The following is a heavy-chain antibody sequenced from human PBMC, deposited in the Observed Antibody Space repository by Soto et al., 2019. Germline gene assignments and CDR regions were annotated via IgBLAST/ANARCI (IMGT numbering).Heavy chain of an antibody. J-gene: IGHJ5*02. CDR3: ARGRAVAGIWAYNWFDP. V-gene: IGHV3-53*01. CDR2: IYSGGST. Sequence: GGSLRLSCAASGFTVSSNYMSWVRQAPGQGLEWDSVIYSGGSTYYADSVKGRFTISRDNSKNTLYLQMNSLRAEDTAGYYCARGRAVAGIWAYNWFDPWGQGTLFTVSS. CDR1: GFTVSSNY. D-gene: IGHD6-19*01.